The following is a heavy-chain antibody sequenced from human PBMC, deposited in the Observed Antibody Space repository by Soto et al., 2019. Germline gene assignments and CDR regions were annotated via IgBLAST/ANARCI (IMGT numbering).Heavy chain of an antibody. Sequence: PGGSLRLSCAASGFTFSGYWMSWVRQAPRKGLAWVANIKQDGNEQYYVDSVKGRFTISRDNARNSLYLQLNSLRAEDTAVYYCARRYSSAFGIWGRGTMVTVSS. CDR1: GFTFSGYW. CDR3: ARRYSSAFGI. J-gene: IGHJ3*02. V-gene: IGHV3-7*03. CDR2: IKQDGNEQ. D-gene: IGHD5-18*01.